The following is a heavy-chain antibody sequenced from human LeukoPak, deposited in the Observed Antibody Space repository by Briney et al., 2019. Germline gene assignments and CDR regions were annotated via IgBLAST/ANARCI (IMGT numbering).Heavy chain of an antibody. D-gene: IGHD3-22*01. CDR3: ASSYDSSGYYLFDY. J-gene: IGHJ4*02. CDR2: IYYSGST. V-gene: IGHV4-59*01. CDR1: GGSISSYY. Sequence: PSETLSLTCTVSGGSISSYYWSWIRQPPGKGLEWVGYIYYSGSTNYNPSLKSRVTISVDTSKNQFSLKLSSVTAADTAVYYCASSYDSSGYYLFDYWGQGTLVTVSS.